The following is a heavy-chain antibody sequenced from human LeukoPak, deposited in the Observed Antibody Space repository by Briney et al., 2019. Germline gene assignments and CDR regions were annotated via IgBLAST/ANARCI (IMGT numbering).Heavy chain of an antibody. CDR1: GYTFTGYY. J-gene: IGHJ4*02. Sequence: ASVKVSCKASGYTFTGYYIQWVRQAPGQGLEWMGWVNPNSGATNYAQKFQGRVTMTRDTSISTAYMELSSLRSDDTAVYYCARASNWNYGYWGPGTLVTVSS. CDR2: VNPNSGAT. CDR3: ARASNWNYGY. V-gene: IGHV1-2*02. D-gene: IGHD1-7*01.